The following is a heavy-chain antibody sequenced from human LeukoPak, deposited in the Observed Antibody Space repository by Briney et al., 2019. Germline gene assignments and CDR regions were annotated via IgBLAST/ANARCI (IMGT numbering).Heavy chain of an antibody. CDR3: ARGPHSSGYYLFYYYYGMDV. Sequence: SETLSLTCTVSGGSISSGGYYWSWIRQHPGKGLEWIGYIYYSGSTYYNPSLKSRVTISVDTSKNQFSLKLSSVTAADTAVYYCARGPHSSGYYLFYYYYGMDVWGQGTTVTVSS. CDR2: IYYSGST. V-gene: IGHV4-31*03. CDR1: GGSISSGGYY. J-gene: IGHJ6*02. D-gene: IGHD3-22*01.